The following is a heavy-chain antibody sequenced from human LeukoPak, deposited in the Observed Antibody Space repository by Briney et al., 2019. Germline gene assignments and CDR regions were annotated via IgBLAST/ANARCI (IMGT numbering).Heavy chain of an antibody. CDR3: ARDRCGSSGCVNDY. Sequence: ASVKPPCKASGYTFTSYGISWVRQAPGQGLEWMGWISAYNGNTNYAQKLQGRVTMTTDTSTSTAYMELRSLRSDDTAVYYCARDRCGSSGCVNDYCAQGTLVTVSS. J-gene: IGHJ4*02. CDR2: ISAYNGNT. D-gene: IGHD6-19*01. V-gene: IGHV1-18*01. CDR1: GYTFTSYG.